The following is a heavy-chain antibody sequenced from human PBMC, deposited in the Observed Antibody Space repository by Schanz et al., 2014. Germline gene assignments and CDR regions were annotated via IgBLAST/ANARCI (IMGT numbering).Heavy chain of an antibody. D-gene: IGHD5-18*01. CDR1: GYTFTSDS. CDR3: TRGGYSYALSAFDI. Sequence: QVHLVQSGAEVKKPGASVKVSCKASGYTFTSDSMHWVRQAPGQGLEWMGMINPSGGSTTYAQKFQGRVTMTRDTSTSTVYMELSSLRSEDTAVYYCTRGGYSYALSAFDIWGQGTMVTVSS. CDR2: INPSGGST. J-gene: IGHJ3*02. V-gene: IGHV1-46*01.